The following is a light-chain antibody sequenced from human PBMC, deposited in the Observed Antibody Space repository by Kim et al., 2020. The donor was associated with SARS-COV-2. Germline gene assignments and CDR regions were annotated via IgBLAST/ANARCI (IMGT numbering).Light chain of an antibody. J-gene: IGKJ2*03. CDR3: QEYYITPPS. Sequence: DIVMTQSPDSLAVSLGERATLNCKSSQTVLYNSNNKNYLAWYQQKPGQAPKLRIDWASILESGVSDRFSGSGSETDFTLTISSLQAEDVAVYYCQEYYITPPSFGQGTKLEI. CDR1: QTVLYNSNNKNY. CDR2: WAS. V-gene: IGKV4-1*01.